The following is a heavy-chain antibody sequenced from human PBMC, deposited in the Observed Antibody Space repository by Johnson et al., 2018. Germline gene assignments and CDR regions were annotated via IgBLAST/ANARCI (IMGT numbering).Heavy chain of an antibody. CDR3: AKTPYGDFYFDY. CDR1: GFTFSSYG. D-gene: IGHD4-17*01. J-gene: IGHJ4*02. CDR2: ISYDGSNK. Sequence: QVQLVQSGGGVVQPGKSLRLSCAASGFTFSSYGMHWVRQAPGKGLEWVAVISYDGSNKYYTDSVKGRFTISRDNSKNTLYLQMNSLRAEDTAVYYCAKTPYGDFYFDYWGQGTLVTVSS. V-gene: IGHV3-30*18.